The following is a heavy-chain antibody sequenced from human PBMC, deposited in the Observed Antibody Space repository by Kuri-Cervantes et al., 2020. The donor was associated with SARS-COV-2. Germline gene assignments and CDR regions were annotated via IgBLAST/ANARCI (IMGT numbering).Heavy chain of an antibody. D-gene: IGHD3-3*01. CDR3: ARALNGKARYYDFWSGYRTDYYFDY. CDR1: GFTFSSYG. J-gene: IGHJ4*02. CDR2: IWYDGSNK. Sequence: GGSLRLSCAASGFTFSSYGMHWVRQAPGKGLEWVAVIWYDGSNKYYADSVKGRFTISRDNSKNTLYLQMNSLRAEDTAVYYCARALNGKARYYDFWSGYRTDYYFDYWGQGTLVTVSS. V-gene: IGHV3-33*01.